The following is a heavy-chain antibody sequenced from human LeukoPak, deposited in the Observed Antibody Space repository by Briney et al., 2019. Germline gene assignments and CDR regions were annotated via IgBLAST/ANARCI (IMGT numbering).Heavy chain of an antibody. Sequence: SETLSLTCAVYGGSFSGYYWSWIRQPPGKGLEWIGEINHSGSTNYNPSLKSRVTISVDTSKNQFSLKLGSVTAADTAVYYCARVTYCSSTSCFSRGRPNYFDYWGQGTLVTVSS. J-gene: IGHJ4*02. CDR3: ARVTYCSSTSCFSRGRPNYFDY. CDR1: GGSFSGYY. V-gene: IGHV4-34*01. D-gene: IGHD2-2*01. CDR2: INHSGST.